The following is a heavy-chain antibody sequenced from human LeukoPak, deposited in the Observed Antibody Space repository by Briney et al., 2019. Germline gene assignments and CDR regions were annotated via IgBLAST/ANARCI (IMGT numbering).Heavy chain of an antibody. Sequence: GRSLRLSCAASGFTFSSYGMHWVRQAPGKGLEWVAVISYDGSNKYYADSVKGRFTISRDNSKNTLYLQMNSLGAEDTAVYYCARILGDNGYGSGFFDYWGQGALVTVSS. CDR3: ARILGDNGYGSGFFDY. J-gene: IGHJ4*02. D-gene: IGHD3-10*01. CDR2: ISYDGSNK. V-gene: IGHV3-30*03. CDR1: GFTFSSYG.